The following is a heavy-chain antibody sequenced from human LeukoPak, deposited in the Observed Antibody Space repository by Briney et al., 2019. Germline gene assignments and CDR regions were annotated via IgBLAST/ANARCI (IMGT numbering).Heavy chain of an antibody. CDR2: IYYSGST. CDR1: GGSISSYY. V-gene: IGHV4-59*01. CDR3: ARAVQLERRYAFDI. D-gene: IGHD1-1*01. Sequence: SETLSLTCTVSGGSISSYYWSWIRQPPGKGLEWIGYIYYSGSTNYNPSLKSRVTISVDTSKNQFSLKLNSVTAADTAVYYCARAVQLERRYAFDIWGQGTMVTVSS. J-gene: IGHJ3*02.